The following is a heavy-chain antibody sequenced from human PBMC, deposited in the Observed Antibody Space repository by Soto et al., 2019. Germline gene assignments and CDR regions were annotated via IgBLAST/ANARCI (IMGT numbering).Heavy chain of an antibody. J-gene: IGHJ4*02. CDR3: ARREYLIGGSSYGRYY. CDR2: IIPILGIA. Sequence: PSVKVSCKASGGTFSSYTISWVRQAPGQGLEWMGRIIPILGIANYAQKFQGRVTITADKSTSTAYMELSSLRSEDTAAYYCARREYLIGGSSYGRYYWGQGTLVTVS. V-gene: IGHV1-69*02. CDR1: GGTFSSYT. D-gene: IGHD2-15*01.